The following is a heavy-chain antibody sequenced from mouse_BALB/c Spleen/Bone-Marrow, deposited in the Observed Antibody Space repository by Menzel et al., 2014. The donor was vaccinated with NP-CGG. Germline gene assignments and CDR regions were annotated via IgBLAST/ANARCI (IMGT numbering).Heavy chain of an antibody. CDR2: ISSGGSST. Sequence: EVQRVESGGDLVKPGGSLKLSCVASGLTFSSYGMSWVRQTPDKRLEWVATISSGGSSTYYPASVKGRFTISRDNAKSTLYLQMSSLNSEDTAMYYCTRRPLQANSYFDCWGQGTTLTVSS. J-gene: IGHJ2*01. CDR1: GLTFSSYG. V-gene: IGHV5-6*01. D-gene: IGHD3-2*02. CDR3: TRRPLQANSYFDC.